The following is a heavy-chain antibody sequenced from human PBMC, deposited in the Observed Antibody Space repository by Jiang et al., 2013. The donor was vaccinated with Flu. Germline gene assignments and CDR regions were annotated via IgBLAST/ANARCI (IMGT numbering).Heavy chain of an antibody. CDR1: GGSFSGYY. CDR3: ARGLGTVTTGYYLDV. Sequence: LLKPSETLSLTCAVYGGSFSGYYWSWIRQPPGKGLEWIGEINHSGSTNYNPSLKSRVTISVDTSKNQFSLKLSSVTAADTAVFYCARGLGTVTTGYYLDVWGKGTTVTVSS. D-gene: IGHD4-11*01. CDR2: INHSGST. J-gene: IGHJ6*03. V-gene: IGHV4-34*01.